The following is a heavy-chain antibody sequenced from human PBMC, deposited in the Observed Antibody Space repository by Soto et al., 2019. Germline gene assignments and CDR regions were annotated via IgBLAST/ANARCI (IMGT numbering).Heavy chain of an antibody. CDR2: TYFRSKWYN. Sequence: SQTLSLTCAISGDSVPSNTASWNWIRQSPSRGLEWLGRTYFRSKWYNDYAVSVKSRIIINPDTSNNRFSLQLNSVTPEDTAVYFCAKGDNLGPKTGYAFDPWGQGIMVTVSS. J-gene: IGHJ5*02. D-gene: IGHD5-12*01. CDR3: AKGDNLGPKTGYAFDP. V-gene: IGHV6-1*01. CDR1: GDSVPSNTAS.